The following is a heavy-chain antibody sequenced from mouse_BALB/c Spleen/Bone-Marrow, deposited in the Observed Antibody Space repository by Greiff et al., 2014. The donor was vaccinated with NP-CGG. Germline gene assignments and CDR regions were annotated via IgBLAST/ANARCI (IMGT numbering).Heavy chain of an antibody. V-gene: IGHV2-3*01. J-gene: IGHJ4*01. D-gene: IGHD2-3*01. CDR2: IWGDGST. Sequence: QVQLQQSGPGLVAPSQSLSITCTVSGFSLTSNSVSWVRQPPGKGLEWLGVIWGDGSTKYHSALISRLSISKDNSKSRVFLKLNSLHTDDTATYYCAKPEDGYAMDYWGQGTSVTVSS. CDR1: GFSLTSNS. CDR3: AKPEDGYAMDY.